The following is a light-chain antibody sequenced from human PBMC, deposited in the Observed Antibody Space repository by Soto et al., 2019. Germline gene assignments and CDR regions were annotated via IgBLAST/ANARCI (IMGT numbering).Light chain of an antibody. CDR2: HAS. Sequence: IVFVHAPDTLFLSPVERATLSWRASRSLSSDYLAWYQQKPGQAPRLLFYHASRRATGTPDRFSVSGSGTDFTLTISRLEPEDFAVYYCQQYGSSGTFGQGTKVDIK. J-gene: IGKJ1*01. V-gene: IGKV3-20*01. CDR3: QQYGSSGT. CDR1: RSLSSDY.